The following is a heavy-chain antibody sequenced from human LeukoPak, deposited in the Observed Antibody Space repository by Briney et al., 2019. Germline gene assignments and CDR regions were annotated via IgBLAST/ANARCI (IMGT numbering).Heavy chain of an antibody. CDR2: IDPSDSYT. CDR1: GYTFTSYW. Sequence: GESLGISCKGSGYTFTSYWISWVRQMPAKGLEWMGKIDPSDSYTSYSPSFQGHVTISADKSISAAFLQWSSLKASDTAMYYCARHSHYDFWSGYLDYWGQGTLVTVSS. D-gene: IGHD3-3*01. V-gene: IGHV5-10-1*01. J-gene: IGHJ4*02. CDR3: ARHSHYDFWSGYLDY.